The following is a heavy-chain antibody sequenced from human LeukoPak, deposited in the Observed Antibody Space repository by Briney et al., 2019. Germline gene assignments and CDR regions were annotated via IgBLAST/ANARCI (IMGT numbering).Heavy chain of an antibody. CDR3: AREAAGDYIWGSYRLFDN. D-gene: IGHD3-16*02. Sequence: ASVKVSCKASGYTFTTYDINWVRQATGQGLEWMGWMNPNSGNTGYAQKFQGRVTMTGNTSISTAYMELSSLGSEDTAVYYCAREAAGDYIWGSYRLFDNWGQGTLVTVSS. CDR1: GYTFTTYD. J-gene: IGHJ4*02. V-gene: IGHV1-8*01. CDR2: MNPNSGNT.